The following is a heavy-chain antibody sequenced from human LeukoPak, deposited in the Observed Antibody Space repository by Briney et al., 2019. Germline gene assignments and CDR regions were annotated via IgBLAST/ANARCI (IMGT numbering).Heavy chain of an antibody. CDR1: GGSFSGYY. V-gene: IGHV4-34*01. D-gene: IGHD5-18*01. CDR3: ARASRGYSYGYYYYMDV. CDR2: INHSGST. Sequence: SETLSLTSAVYGGSFSGYYWSWIRQPPGKGLEWIGEINHSGSTNYNPSLKSRVTISVDTSKNQFSLKLSSVTAADTAVYYCARASRGYSYGYYYYMDVWGKGTTVTVSS. J-gene: IGHJ6*03.